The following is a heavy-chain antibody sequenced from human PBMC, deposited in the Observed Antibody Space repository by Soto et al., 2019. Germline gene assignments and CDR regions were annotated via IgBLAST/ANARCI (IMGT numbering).Heavy chain of an antibody. V-gene: IGHV3-23*01. CDR1: GFTFSSYA. CDR3: AKVGSKQYQLLFRNPEYYFDY. D-gene: IGHD2-2*01. J-gene: IGHJ4*02. Sequence: PGGSLRLSCAASGFTFSSYAMSWVRQAPGKGLEWVSAISGSGGSTYYADSVKGRFTISRDNSKNTLYLQMNSLRAEDTAVYYCAKVGSKQYQLLFRNPEYYFDYWGQGTLVTVSS. CDR2: ISGSGGST.